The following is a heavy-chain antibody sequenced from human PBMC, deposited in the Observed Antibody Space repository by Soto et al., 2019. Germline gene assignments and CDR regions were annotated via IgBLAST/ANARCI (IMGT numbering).Heavy chain of an antibody. Sequence: PSETLSLTCAVYGGSFSGYYWSWIRQPPGKGLEWIGEINHSGSTNYNPSLKSRVTISVDTSKNQFSLKLSSVTAADTAVYYCARGPSVVVPAARVSIYGMDVWGQGTTVTVSS. J-gene: IGHJ6*02. CDR2: INHSGST. V-gene: IGHV4-34*01. CDR3: ARGPSVVVPAARVSIYGMDV. D-gene: IGHD2-2*01. CDR1: GGSFSGYY.